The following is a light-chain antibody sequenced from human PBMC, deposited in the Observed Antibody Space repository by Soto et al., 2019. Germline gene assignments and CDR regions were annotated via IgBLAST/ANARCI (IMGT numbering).Light chain of an antibody. Sequence: DIQMTQSPXTLSASVGDRVTITCRASQTISSWLAWYQQKPGKAPKVLIYKASSLESGVPSRFSGSGSGTEFTLTISSLQPDDFATYYCQQYNGHPWTFGQGTKVDIK. V-gene: IGKV1-5*03. J-gene: IGKJ1*01. CDR3: QQYNGHPWT. CDR1: QTISSW. CDR2: KAS.